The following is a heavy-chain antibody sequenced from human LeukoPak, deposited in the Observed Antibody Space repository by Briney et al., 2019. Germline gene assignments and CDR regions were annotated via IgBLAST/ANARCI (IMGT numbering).Heavy chain of an antibody. D-gene: IGHD2-15*01. V-gene: IGHV3-73*01. Sequence: PGGSLRLSCAASGFSFSGSAMHWVRQASGKGLKWVGRIRSRANSYVTVYAASMEGRFTISRDDSKNTAYLEMNSLKTEDTAVYYCTRHSDKYCSGAGCYVNNFYGLDVWGQGTTVIVSS. J-gene: IGHJ6*02. CDR2: IRSRANSYVT. CDR3: TRHSDKYCSGAGCYVNNFYGLDV. CDR1: GFSFSGSA.